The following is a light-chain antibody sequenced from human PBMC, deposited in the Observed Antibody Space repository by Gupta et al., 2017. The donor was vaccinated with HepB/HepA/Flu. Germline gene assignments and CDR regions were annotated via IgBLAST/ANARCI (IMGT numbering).Light chain of an antibody. V-gene: IGLV1-44*01. Sequence: QSVLTQPPSASRTPGQRVTISCSGGSSNIGSNSVHWYQQLPGTAPRLLIYTNIQRPSGVPDRFSGSKSGTSSSLAISGLQSEDEADYYCAAWDDTLKTVLIGGGTKLTVL. CDR1: SSNIGSNS. J-gene: IGLJ2*01. CDR2: TNI. CDR3: AAWDDTLKTVL.